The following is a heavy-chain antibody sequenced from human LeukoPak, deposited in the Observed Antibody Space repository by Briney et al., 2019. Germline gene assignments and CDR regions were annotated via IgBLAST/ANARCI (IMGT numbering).Heavy chain of an antibody. V-gene: IGHV4-30-2*01. Sequence: TLSLTCTVSGGSISSGGYYWSWIQQPPGKGLEWIGYIYHSGSTYYNPSLKSRVTRSVDRSKNQFSLKLSSVTAADTAVYYCARGQDDYGDPDAFDIWGQGTMVTVSS. CDR2: IYHSGST. J-gene: IGHJ3*02. CDR3: ARGQDDYGDPDAFDI. D-gene: IGHD4-17*01. CDR1: GGSISSGGYY.